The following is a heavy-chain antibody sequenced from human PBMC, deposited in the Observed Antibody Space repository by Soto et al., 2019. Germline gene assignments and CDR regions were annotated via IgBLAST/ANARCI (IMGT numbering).Heavy chain of an antibody. D-gene: IGHD1-26*01. CDR1: GYTFTSYY. CDR2: INPSGGST. J-gene: IGHJ6*02. V-gene: IGHV1-46*01. CDR3: ATPHSEGYTVGATSCHSDCGR. Sequence: ASVKVSCKASGYTFTSYYMHWVRQAPGQGLEWMGIINPSGGSTSYAQKFQGRVTMTRDTSTSTVYMELSSLRSEDTAVYYCATPHSEGYTVGATSCHSDCGRWDQGNRITASS.